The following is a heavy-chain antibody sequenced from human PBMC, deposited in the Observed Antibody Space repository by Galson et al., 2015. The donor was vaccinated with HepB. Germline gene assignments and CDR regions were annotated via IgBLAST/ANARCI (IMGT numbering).Heavy chain of an antibody. CDR1: GGTFSTYG. CDR3: ARTPASREYSGSYGFFDY. V-gene: IGHV1-69*13. J-gene: IGHJ4*02. CDR2: ITPIFSTT. Sequence: SVKVSCKASGGTFSTYGISWVRQAPGQGLEWMGGITPIFSTTKYAQKFQGRVTITADESTSIAYMELSSLRSEDTAVYYCARTPASREYSGSYGFFDYWGQGTLVTVSS. D-gene: IGHD1-26*01.